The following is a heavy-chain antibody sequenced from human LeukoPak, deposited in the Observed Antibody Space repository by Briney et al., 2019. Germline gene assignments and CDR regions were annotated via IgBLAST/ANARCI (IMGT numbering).Heavy chain of an antibody. CDR3: ASVSVNYYDSSGHHGDWFDP. V-gene: IGHV1-46*01. CDR1: GYTFTSYY. J-gene: IGHJ5*02. Sequence: ASVKVSCKASGYTFTSYYMHWVRQAPGQGLEWMGIINPSGGSTSYAQKFQGRVTMTRDTSTSTVYMELSSLRSEDTAVYYCASVSVNYYDSSGHHGDWFDPWGQGTLVTVSS. CDR2: INPSGGST. D-gene: IGHD3-22*01.